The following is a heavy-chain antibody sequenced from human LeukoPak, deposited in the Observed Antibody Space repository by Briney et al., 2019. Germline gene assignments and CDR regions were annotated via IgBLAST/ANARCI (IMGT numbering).Heavy chain of an antibody. Sequence: SETLSLTCTVSGGSISSYYWSWIRQPPGKGLEWIGYIYYSGSTNYNPSLKSRVTISVDTSKNQFSLKLGSVTAADTAVYYCARAVNYDFWSGYPNWFDPWGQGTLVTVSS. V-gene: IGHV4-59*01. CDR1: GGSISSYY. CDR3: ARAVNYDFWSGYPNWFDP. CDR2: IYYSGST. J-gene: IGHJ5*02. D-gene: IGHD3-3*01.